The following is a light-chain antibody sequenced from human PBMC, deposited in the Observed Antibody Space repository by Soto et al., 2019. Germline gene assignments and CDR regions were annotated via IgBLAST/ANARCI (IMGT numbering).Light chain of an antibody. CDR1: QSVSSSY. CDR3: QQYGSSPPT. J-gene: IGKJ1*01. Sequence: EIVLTQSPGTLSLSPGERATLSCRASQSVSSSYLAWNQQKTGQAPRLLIYGASSRATGITDRFSGSGSGTDFTFTISRLEPEDFAVYYCQQYGSSPPTFGQGTKVDIK. V-gene: IGKV3-20*01. CDR2: GAS.